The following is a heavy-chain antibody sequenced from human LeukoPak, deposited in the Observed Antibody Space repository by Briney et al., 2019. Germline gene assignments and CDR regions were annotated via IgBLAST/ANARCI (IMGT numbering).Heavy chain of an antibody. J-gene: IGHJ3*02. V-gene: IGHV1-2*02. D-gene: IGHD3-22*01. CDR2: INPNSGGT. Sequence: ASVKVSCKASGGTFTGYYMHWVRQAPGQGLEWMGWINPNSGGTNYAQKFQGRVTMTRDTSISTAYMELSRLRSDDTAVYYCARGTLGDYYGSHDAFDIWGQGTMVTVSS. CDR3: ARGTLGDYYGSHDAFDI. CDR1: GGTFTGYY.